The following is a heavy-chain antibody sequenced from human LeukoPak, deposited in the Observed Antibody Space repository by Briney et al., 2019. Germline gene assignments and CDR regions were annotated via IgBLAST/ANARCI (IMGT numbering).Heavy chain of an antibody. Sequence: PSETLSLTCTVSTGSISSYYWSWIRQPPGKGPEWIGYIYDSGSTNYNSSLRSRVTFSVDTSKNQFSLKLSSVTAVDTAVYYCAIGTMVRGVDGSLDYWGQGTLVTVSS. CDR3: AIGTMVRGVDGSLDY. D-gene: IGHD3-10*01. CDR2: IYDSGST. CDR1: TGSISSYY. V-gene: IGHV4-59*08. J-gene: IGHJ4*02.